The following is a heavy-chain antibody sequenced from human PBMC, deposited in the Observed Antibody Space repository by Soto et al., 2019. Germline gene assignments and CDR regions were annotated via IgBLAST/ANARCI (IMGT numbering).Heavy chain of an antibody. J-gene: IGHJ4*02. D-gene: IGHD1-26*01. CDR2: IKHDGDET. CDR1: GFTFSNYW. CDR3: AREVGPPSYFDY. Sequence: EVKLVESGGGLVQPGKSLRLSCVGSGFTFSNYWMTWVRQVPGKGLEWLANIKHDGDETYYVDSVKGRFTISRNNVKNSVFLQMNSLGVEDTSVYYCAREVGPPSYFDYWCQGTLVTVSS. V-gene: IGHV3-7*03.